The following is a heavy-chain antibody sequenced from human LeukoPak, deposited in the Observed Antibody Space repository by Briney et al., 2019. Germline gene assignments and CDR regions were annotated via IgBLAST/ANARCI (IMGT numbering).Heavy chain of an antibody. D-gene: IGHD1-26*01. J-gene: IGHJ3*02. CDR1: GFTFDDYA. Sequence: PGRSLRLSCAASGFTFDDYAMHWVRQAPRKGLGWVSGISWNSGRIGYADSVKGRFTISRDNAKNSLYLQMNSLRAEDTALYYCAKGWSGSFTNAFDIWGQGTMVTVSS. CDR3: AKGWSGSFTNAFDI. V-gene: IGHV3-9*01. CDR2: ISWNSGRI.